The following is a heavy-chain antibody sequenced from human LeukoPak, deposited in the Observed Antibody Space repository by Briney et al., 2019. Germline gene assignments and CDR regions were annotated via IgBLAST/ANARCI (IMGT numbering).Heavy chain of an antibody. CDR1: GGSFSGYY. Sequence: SETLSLTCAVYGGSFSGYYWSWIRQPPGKGLEWIGEIYHSGSTNYNPSLKSRVTISVDTSKNQFSLKLSSVTAADTAIYYCARRGVVIMTSLYWYFDLWGRGTLVTVSA. CDR2: IYHSGST. CDR3: ARRGVVIMTSLYWYFDL. D-gene: IGHD3-22*01. J-gene: IGHJ2*01. V-gene: IGHV4-34*01.